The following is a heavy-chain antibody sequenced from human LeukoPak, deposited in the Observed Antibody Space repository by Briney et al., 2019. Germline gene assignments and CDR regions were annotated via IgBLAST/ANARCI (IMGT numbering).Heavy chain of an antibody. J-gene: IGHJ4*02. Sequence: GGSLRLSCAASGFTFNNYAMSWVRQAPGKGLEWVSVISGSGGTTYYADSVKGRFTISRDNFKNTLYLQMNSLRAEDTAEYYCAKGRSSSWYYFDYWGQGTLVTVSS. CDR1: GFTFNNYA. CDR3: AKGRSSSWYYFDY. CDR2: ISGSGGTT. V-gene: IGHV3-23*01. D-gene: IGHD6-13*01.